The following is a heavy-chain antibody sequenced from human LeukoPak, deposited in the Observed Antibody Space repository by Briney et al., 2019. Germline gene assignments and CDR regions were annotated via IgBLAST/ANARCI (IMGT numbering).Heavy chain of an antibody. CDR1: GYSITSAYY. CDR3: ARYYYYMDV. CDR2: IYYSGST. V-gene: IGHV4-59*12. J-gene: IGHJ6*03. Sequence: SETLSLTCTVSGYSITSAYYWSWIRQPPGKGLEWIGYIYYSGSTNYNPSLKSRVTISVDTSKNQFSLKLSPVTAADTAVYYCARYYYYMDVWGKGTTVTISS.